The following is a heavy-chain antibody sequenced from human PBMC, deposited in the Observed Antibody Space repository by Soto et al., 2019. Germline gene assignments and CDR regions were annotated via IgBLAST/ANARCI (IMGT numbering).Heavy chain of an antibody. CDR3: ARCSGWYGQCYFNC. V-gene: IGHV3-53*02. CDR1: GFIGSSSY. D-gene: IGHD6-13*01. Sequence: DVQLVETGGGWIQPGGSLRPSCAASGFIGSSSYMSWVRQAPGKGLEWVSVIYSDGRTYYADSVKGRFTISRDNSKNTLYLQMNSLSAEDTAVYYCARCSGWYGQCYFNCWGQGTLVTVSS. CDR2: IYSDGRT. J-gene: IGHJ4*02.